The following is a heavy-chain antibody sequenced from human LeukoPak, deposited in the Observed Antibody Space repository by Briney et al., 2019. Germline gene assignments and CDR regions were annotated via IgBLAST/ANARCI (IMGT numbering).Heavy chain of an antibody. D-gene: IGHD6-13*01. CDR3: ARVSRYSSSWSV. Sequence: SETLSLTCTVSGGSISSSSYYWGWIRQPPGKGLEWIGSIYYSGSTYYNPSLKSRVTISVDTSKDQFSLKLSSVTAADTAVYYCARVSRYSSSWSVWGQGTLVTVSS. CDR2: IYYSGST. V-gene: IGHV4-39*07. J-gene: IGHJ4*02. CDR1: GGSISSSSYY.